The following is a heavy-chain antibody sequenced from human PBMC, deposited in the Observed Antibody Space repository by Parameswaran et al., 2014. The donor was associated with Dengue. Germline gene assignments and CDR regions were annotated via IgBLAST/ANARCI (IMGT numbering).Heavy chain of an antibody. Sequence: VRQAPGKGLEWVAVIWYDGSNKYYADSVKGRFTISRDNSKNTLYLQMNSLRAEDTAVYYCAKDPVVVAATPGAFDIWGQGTMVTVSS. V-gene: IGHV3-33*06. J-gene: IGHJ3*02. D-gene: IGHD2-15*01. CDR2: IWYDGSNK. CDR3: AKDPVVVAATPGAFDI.